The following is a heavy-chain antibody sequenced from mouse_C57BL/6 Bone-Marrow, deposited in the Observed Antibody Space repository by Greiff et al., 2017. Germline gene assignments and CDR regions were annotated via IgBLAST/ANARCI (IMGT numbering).Heavy chain of an antibody. CDR3: AMDYGSSYQFAY. CDR2: IYPGSGST. J-gene: IGHJ3*01. D-gene: IGHD1-1*01. Sequence: QVQLQQPGAELVKPGASVKMSCKASGYTFTSYWITWVKQRPGQGLEWIGDIYPGSGSTNYNEKFKSQATLTVDTSSSTAYMLLSSLTSEDSAVYYCAMDYGSSYQFAYWGQGTLVTVSA. V-gene: IGHV1-55*01. CDR1: GYTFTSYW.